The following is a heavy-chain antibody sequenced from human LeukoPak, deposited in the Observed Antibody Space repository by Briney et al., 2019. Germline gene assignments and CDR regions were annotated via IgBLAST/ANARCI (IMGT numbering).Heavy chain of an antibody. CDR1: GITFSRFA. D-gene: IGHD3-22*01. Sequence: GSLRLSCAASGITFSRFAMSWVRQAPGEGLEWVSSINGGGDATSYADSVKGRFTISRDNSKTTLFLQMNSLRAEDTAIYYCARQLGYCDSSTCYFDYWGQGTLVTVSS. J-gene: IGHJ4*02. CDR2: INGGGDAT. V-gene: IGHV3-23*01. CDR3: ARQLGYCDSSTCYFDY.